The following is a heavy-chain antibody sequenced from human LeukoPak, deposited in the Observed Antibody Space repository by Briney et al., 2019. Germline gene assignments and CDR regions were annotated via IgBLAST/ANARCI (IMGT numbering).Heavy chain of an antibody. Sequence: SETLSLTCTVSGGSISSGSYYWSWIRQPAGKGLEWIGRIYTSGSTNYNPSLKSRVTISVDTSKNQFSLNLYSVTAADTAVYYRVRDRELAYWGQGILVTVSS. CDR1: GGSISSGSYY. V-gene: IGHV4-61*02. CDR3: VRDRELAY. CDR2: IYTSGST. J-gene: IGHJ4*02.